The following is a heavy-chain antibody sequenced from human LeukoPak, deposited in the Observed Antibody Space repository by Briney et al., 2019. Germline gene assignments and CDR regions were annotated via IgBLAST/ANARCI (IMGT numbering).Heavy chain of an antibody. D-gene: IGHD5-12*01. CDR1: GGSISSYY. V-gene: IGHV4-4*07. CDR3: ARSSYSGYDTFDF. CDR2: IYSSGST. J-gene: IGHJ4*02. Sequence: ASETLSLTCTVSGGSISSYYWNWIRQPAGKGLEWIGRIYSSGSTNYNPSLKSRVTMSVDTSKNQFSLKLNSVTAAYTAVYCCARSSYSGYDTFDFWGQGTLVTVSS.